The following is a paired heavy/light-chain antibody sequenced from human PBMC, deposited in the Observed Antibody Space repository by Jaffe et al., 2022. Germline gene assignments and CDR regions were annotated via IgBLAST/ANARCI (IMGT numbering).Heavy chain of an antibody. CDR2: IKEDGSDK. Sequence: EVQLVESGGGLVQPGGSLRLSCAASGFTFSRSWMTWVRQAPGKGLEWVANIKEDGSDKYYVDSVKGRFTISRDNAKSSLYLQMHSLRAEDTAVYYCAKGRGGDFWGQGTMVTVSS. D-gene: IGHD3-10*01. J-gene: IGHJ3*01. CDR1: GFTFSRSW. V-gene: IGHV3-7*01. CDR3: AKGRGGDF.
Light chain of an antibody. J-gene: IGLJ3*02. Sequence: QTVVTQEPSLTVSPGGTVTLTCASSTGAVTSGYYPNWFQQKPGQAPRALIYSTTNKHSWTPARFSGSLLGGKAALTLSGVQPEDEAEYYCLLYYGGAQLSWVFGGGTKLTVL. CDR2: STT. CDR1: TGAVTSGYY. CDR3: LLYYGGAQLSWV. V-gene: IGLV7-43*01.